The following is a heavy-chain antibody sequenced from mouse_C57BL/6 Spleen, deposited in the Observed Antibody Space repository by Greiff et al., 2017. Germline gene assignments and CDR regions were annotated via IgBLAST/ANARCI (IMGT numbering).Heavy chain of an antibody. CDR2: IDPEDGDT. V-gene: IGHV14-1*01. Sequence: VQLQQSGAELVRPGASVKLSCTASGFNIKDYYMHWVKQRPEQGLEWIGRIDPEDGDTDYAPKFQGKATMTADTSSNTAYLQLSSLTAEDTADYYCSTGGKGGYFDYWGQGTTLTVSS. CDR1: GFNIKDYY. D-gene: IGHD1-3*01. J-gene: IGHJ2*01. CDR3: STGGKGGYFDY.